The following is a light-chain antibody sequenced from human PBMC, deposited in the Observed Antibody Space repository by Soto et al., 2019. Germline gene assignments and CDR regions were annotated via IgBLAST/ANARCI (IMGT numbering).Light chain of an antibody. CDR2: DVT. CDR1: SSDVGGYNY. J-gene: IGLJ1*01. CDR3: SSYTSSSTYV. V-gene: IGLV2-14*01. Sequence: QSVLTQPASVSGSPGQSIAISCTGTSSDVGGYNYVSWYQQHPGKAPKLIIYDVTNRPSGVSNRFSGSKSGNTASLTISGLQAEDEADYYCSSYTSSSTYVCGTGTKVTVL.